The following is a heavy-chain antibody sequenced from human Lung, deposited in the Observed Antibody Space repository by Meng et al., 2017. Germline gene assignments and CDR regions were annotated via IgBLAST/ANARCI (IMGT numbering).Heavy chain of an antibody. CDR3: ARDHSGSYYVRFDY. J-gene: IGHJ4*02. D-gene: IGHD1-26*01. CDR1: GDSVSSNSAA. Sequence: QVQMQQSGPGLVKPSQTLSLTGAISGDSVSSNSAALNWIRQSPSRGLEWRGRTYYRSKLYNDYAVSVKSRITINPDTSKNQFSLQLNSVTPEDTAVYYCARDHSGSYYVRFDYWGQGILVTVSS. V-gene: IGHV6-1*01. CDR2: TYYRSKLYN.